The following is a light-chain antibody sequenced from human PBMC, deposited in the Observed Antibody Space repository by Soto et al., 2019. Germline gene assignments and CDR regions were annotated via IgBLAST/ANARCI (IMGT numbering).Light chain of an antibody. CDR3: SSYTSISTVV. CDR1: SSDVGTFNY. V-gene: IGLV2-14*01. J-gene: IGLJ2*01. CDR2: DVS. Sequence: QSALTQPASVSGSPGQSITISCTGTSSDVGTFNYVSWYQQNPGKAPKLMIYDVSHRPSGVPNRFSGSKSGNTASLTISGLQAEDEADYNCSSYTSISTVVFGGGTKLTV.